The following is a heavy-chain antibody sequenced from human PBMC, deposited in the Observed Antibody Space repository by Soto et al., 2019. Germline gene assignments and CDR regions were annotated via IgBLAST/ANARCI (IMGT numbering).Heavy chain of an antibody. D-gene: IGHD6-13*01. CDR3: ARHEAAAAGPDY. V-gene: IGHV4-39*01. Sequence: SETLSLTCTVSGGSISSSSYYWGWIRQPPGKGLEWIGSIYYSGSTYYNPSLKGRVTISVDTSKNQFSLKLSSVTAADTAVYYCARHEAAAAGPDYWGQGTLVTVSS. CDR1: GGSISSSSYY. J-gene: IGHJ4*02. CDR2: IYYSGST.